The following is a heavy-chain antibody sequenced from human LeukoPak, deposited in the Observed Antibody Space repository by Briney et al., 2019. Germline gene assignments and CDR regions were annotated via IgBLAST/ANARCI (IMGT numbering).Heavy chain of an antibody. CDR1: GYTFTGYY. CDR2: INPNTGGT. D-gene: IGHD2-15*01. CDR3: ARSLVVVAVSYDY. Sequence: ASVKVSCKASGYTFTGYYKHWVRQAPGQGLEWMGWINPNTGGTNNAQKFQGRVTVTRDTSISTAYMELSRLRSDDTAVYYCARSLVVVAVSYDYWGQGTLVTVSS. V-gene: IGHV1-2*02. J-gene: IGHJ4*02.